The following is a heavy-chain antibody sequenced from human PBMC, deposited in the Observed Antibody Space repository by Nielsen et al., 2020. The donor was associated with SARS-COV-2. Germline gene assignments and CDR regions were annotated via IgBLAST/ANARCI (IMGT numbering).Heavy chain of an antibody. CDR2: INSDGSST. J-gene: IGHJ5*02. Sequence: VRQAPGKGLVWVSRINSDGSSTSYADSVKGRFTISRDNAKNSLYLQMNSLRAEDTAVYYCASLGFDPWGQGTLVTVSS. CDR3: ASLGFDP. V-gene: IGHV3-74*01.